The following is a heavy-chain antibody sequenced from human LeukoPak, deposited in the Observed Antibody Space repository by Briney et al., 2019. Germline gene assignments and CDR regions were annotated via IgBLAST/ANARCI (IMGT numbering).Heavy chain of an antibody. D-gene: IGHD3-22*01. V-gene: IGHV3-11*06. CDR3: ARGDFYDSSGYYYESRSFDY. Sequence: GRFTISRDNAKNSLYLQMNSLRAEDTAVYYCARGDFYDSSGYYYESRSFDYWGQGPLVTVSS. J-gene: IGHJ4*02.